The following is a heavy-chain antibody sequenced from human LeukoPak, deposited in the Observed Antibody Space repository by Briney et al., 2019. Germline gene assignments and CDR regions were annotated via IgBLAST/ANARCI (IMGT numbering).Heavy chain of an antibody. J-gene: IGHJ4*02. CDR1: GFTFSSYA. D-gene: IGHD3-3*01. CDR2: ISGSGGST. Sequence: GGSLRLSCAASGFTFSSYAMSWVRQAPGKGLEWVSAISGSGGSTYYVDSVKGRFTISRDNSKNTLYLQMNSLRAEDTAVYYCAKDPRFLEWLPDSIFDYWGQGTLVTVSS. V-gene: IGHV3-23*01. CDR3: AKDPRFLEWLPDSIFDY.